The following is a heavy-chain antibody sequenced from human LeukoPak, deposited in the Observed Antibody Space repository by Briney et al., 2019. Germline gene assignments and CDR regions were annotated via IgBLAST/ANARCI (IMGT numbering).Heavy chain of an antibody. CDR1: GFTFSSYS. J-gene: IGHJ4*02. CDR2: ISSSSSTI. Sequence: GGSLRLSCAASGFTFSSYSMNWVRQAPGKGLEGVSYISSSSSTIYYADSVKGRFTISRDNAKNSLFLQMNSLRAEDTALYYCASGQLAPTFDYWGQGTLVTVSS. CDR3: ASGQLAPTFDY. D-gene: IGHD6-13*01. V-gene: IGHV3-48*04.